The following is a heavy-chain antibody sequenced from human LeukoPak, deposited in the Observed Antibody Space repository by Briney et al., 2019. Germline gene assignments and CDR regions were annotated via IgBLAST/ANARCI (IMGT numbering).Heavy chain of an antibody. CDR1: GYTFTSYG. D-gene: IGHD3/OR15-3a*01. J-gene: IGHJ4*02. CDR2: ISAYNGNT. V-gene: IGHV1-18*01. Sequence: ASVKLSCKASGYTFTSYGISWVRQAPGQGLEWMGWISAYNGNTNYAQKLQGRVTMTTDTSTSTAYMELRSLRSDDTAVYYCARFERWTGTVYLDYWGQGTLVTVSS. CDR3: ARFERWTGTVYLDY.